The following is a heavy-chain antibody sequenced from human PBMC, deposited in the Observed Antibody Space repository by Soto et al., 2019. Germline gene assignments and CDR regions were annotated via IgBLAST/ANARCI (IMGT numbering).Heavy chain of an antibody. CDR1: GFTFSSYG. V-gene: IGHV3-30*18. D-gene: IGHD3-22*01. CDR2: ISYDGSNK. CDR3: AKEEYYYDSSGYPGDY. J-gene: IGHJ4*02. Sequence: GGSLRVSCAASGFTFSSYGMHWVRQAPGKGLEWVAVISYDGSNKYYADSVKGRFTISRDNSKNTLYLQMNSLRAEDTAVYYCAKEEYYYDSSGYPGDYWGQGTLVTVSS.